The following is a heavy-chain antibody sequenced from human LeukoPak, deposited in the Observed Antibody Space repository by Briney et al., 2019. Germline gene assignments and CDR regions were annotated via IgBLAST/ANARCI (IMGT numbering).Heavy chain of an antibody. CDR1: GFTFSGSA. J-gene: IGHJ4*02. CDR3: PSRPTVTTAPPDY. D-gene: IGHD4-17*01. CDR2: IRSKANSYAT. Sequence: GGSLRLSCAASGFTFSGSAMHWVRQASGKGLEWVGRIRSKANSYATAYAASVKGRFTISRDDSKNTADLQMNSLQTEDTAVYYCPSRPTVTTAPPDYWGQGTLVPVSS. V-gene: IGHV3-73*01.